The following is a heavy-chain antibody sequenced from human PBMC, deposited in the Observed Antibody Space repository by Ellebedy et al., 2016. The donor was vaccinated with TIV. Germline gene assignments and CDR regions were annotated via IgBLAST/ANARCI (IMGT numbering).Heavy chain of an antibody. D-gene: IGHD5-12*01. CDR3: ARDTYRGHDY. Sequence: GESLKISCAASGFTFSNYDIHWVRRAPGKGLEWVANMKPDGSEIYYVDSVKGRFTIYRDNAKSALYLQMNNLRAEDTAVYYCARDTYRGHDYWGQGTLVTVSS. V-gene: IGHV3-7*03. CDR1: GFTFSNYD. J-gene: IGHJ4*02. CDR2: MKPDGSEI.